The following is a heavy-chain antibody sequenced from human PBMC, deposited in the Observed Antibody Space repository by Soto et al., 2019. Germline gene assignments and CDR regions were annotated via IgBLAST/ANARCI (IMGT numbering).Heavy chain of an antibody. CDR2: IWYDGSNK. CDR3: ARVGIAVAGAFDSFDI. Sequence: GGSLRLSCAASGFTFSSYGMHWVRQAPGKGLEWVAVIWYDGSNKYYADSVKGRFTISRDNSKNTLYLQMNSLRAEDTAVYYCARVGIAVAGAFDSFDIWGQGTMVTVSS. D-gene: IGHD6-19*01. CDR1: GFTFSSYG. V-gene: IGHV3-33*01. J-gene: IGHJ3*02.